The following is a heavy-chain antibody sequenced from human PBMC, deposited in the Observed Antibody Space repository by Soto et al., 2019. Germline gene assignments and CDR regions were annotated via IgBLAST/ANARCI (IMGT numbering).Heavy chain of an antibody. Sequence: PSETLFLTFPFSCWSLHSDYLSWIPQPPRKGLEWIGYIYYSGSTNYNPSLKSRVSISVDTSKNQFSLKLSSVTAADTAVYYCARQGPAAYSSSWYFFDYWGQGTLVTVSS. D-gene: IGHD6-13*01. CDR3: ARQGPAAYSSSWYFFDY. V-gene: IGHV4-59*08. CDR2: IYYSGST. CDR1: CWSLHSDY. J-gene: IGHJ4*02.